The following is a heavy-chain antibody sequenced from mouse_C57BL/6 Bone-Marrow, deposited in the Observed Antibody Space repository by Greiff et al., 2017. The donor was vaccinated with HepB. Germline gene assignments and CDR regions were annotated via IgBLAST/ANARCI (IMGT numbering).Heavy chain of an antibody. CDR3: ARRDYSNYEGYFDY. CDR2: IDPSDSYT. Sequence: QQSCKASGYTFPSYWMHWVKQRPGQGLEWIGEIDPSDSYTNYNQKFKGKSTLTVDKSSSTAYMQLSSLTSEDSAVYYCARRDYSNYEGYFDYWGQGTTLTVSS. D-gene: IGHD2-5*01. CDR1: GYTFPSYW. J-gene: IGHJ2*01. V-gene: IGHV1-69*01.